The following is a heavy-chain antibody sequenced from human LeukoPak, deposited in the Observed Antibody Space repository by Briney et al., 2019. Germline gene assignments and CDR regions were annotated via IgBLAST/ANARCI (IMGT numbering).Heavy chain of an antibody. D-gene: IGHD3-10*01. CDR1: GYTFTGYY. Sequence: GASVKVSCKASGYTFTGYYMHWVRQAPGQGLEWMGWINPNSGGTNYAQKFQGRVTMTRDTSISTAYMELSRLRSDDTAVYYCATNTMFRGIHAFDIWGQGTMVTVSS. CDR2: INPNSGGT. CDR3: ATNTMFRGIHAFDI. V-gene: IGHV1-2*02. J-gene: IGHJ3*02.